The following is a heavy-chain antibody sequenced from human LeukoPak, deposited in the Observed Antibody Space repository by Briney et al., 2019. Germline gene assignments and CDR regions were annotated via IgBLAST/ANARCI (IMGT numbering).Heavy chain of an antibody. Sequence: PGGSLRLSCAASGFTFSSYGMHWVRQAPGKGMEWVAVISYDGSNKYYADSVKGRFTISRDNSKNTMYLQMKSRMAEDTAVYYCAKDRMSGESGPDYWGQGTLVTVSS. CDR2: ISYDGSNK. J-gene: IGHJ4*02. D-gene: IGHD1-26*01. CDR3: AKDRMSGESGPDY. CDR1: GFTFSSYG. V-gene: IGHV3-30*18.